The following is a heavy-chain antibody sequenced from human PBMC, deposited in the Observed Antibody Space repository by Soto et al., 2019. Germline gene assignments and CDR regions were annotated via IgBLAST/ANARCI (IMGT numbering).Heavy chain of an antibody. V-gene: IGHV3-30-3*01. J-gene: IGHJ4*02. CDR2: ISYDGSSK. CDR1: GFSFSSYG. CDR3: AGGHYFGDY. D-gene: IGHD3-10*01. Sequence: QVQLVESGGGVIQPGRSLRLSCAASGFSFSSYGMHWVRQAPGKGLEWVALISYDGSSKYYADSLKGRFTISRDNSKNTLYLQMNTLRPEDTAVYYCAGGHYFGDYWGQGTLVTVSS.